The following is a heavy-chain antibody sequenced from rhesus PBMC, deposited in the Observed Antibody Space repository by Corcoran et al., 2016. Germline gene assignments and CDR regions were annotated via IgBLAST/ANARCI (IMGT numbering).Heavy chain of an antibody. D-gene: IGHD6-43*01. Sequence: QVQLQESGPGLVKPSETLSLTCAVSGGSVSSSNWWSWIRQPPGKGLEWIGYISGSSGSTYYNPYLKSRVTMSTDTSKNQFSLKLSSVTAADTAVYYCAREDPGGIAAAGVDYWGQGVLVTVSS. J-gene: IGHJ4*01. CDR2: ISGSSGST. CDR1: GGSVSSSNW. V-gene: IGHV4-65*01. CDR3: AREDPGGIAAAGVDY.